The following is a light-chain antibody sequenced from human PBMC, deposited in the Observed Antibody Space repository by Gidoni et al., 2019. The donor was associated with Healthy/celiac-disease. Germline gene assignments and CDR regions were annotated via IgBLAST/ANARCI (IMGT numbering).Light chain of an antibody. CDR3: QQGYSSRIT. J-gene: IGKJ5*01. CDR1: QSISSY. V-gene: IGKV1-39*01. CDR2: AAS. Sequence: DIQMTQSPSSLSASVGDRVTITRRASQSISSYLNWYQQKPGKAPKLLIYAASSLQSGGPSRVSGSGSGTDFTLTISSLEPEDVATYYCQQGYSSRITFGQGTRLEIK.